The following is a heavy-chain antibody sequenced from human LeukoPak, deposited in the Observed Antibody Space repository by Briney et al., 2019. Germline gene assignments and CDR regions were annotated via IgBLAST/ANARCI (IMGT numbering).Heavy chain of an antibody. D-gene: IGHD6-6*01. Sequence: GGSLRLSCAASGFAFSSYSINWVRQAPGKGLEWVSSISSSSDYIYYADSVKGRFTISRDNAKSSLYLQMNNLRAEDTAVYYSARSRSIAARVIWLDPWGQGTLITVSS. J-gene: IGHJ5*02. V-gene: IGHV3-21*01. CDR1: GFAFSSYS. CDR2: ISSSSDYI. CDR3: ARSRSIAARVIWLDP.